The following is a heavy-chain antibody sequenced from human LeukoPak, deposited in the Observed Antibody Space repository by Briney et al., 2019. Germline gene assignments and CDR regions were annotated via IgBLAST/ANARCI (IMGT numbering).Heavy chain of an antibody. V-gene: IGHV4-39*01. D-gene: IGHD1-26*01. CDR2: IYYNGRA. CDR3: ARGVRSYVLDIFDY. CDR1: GGSISSSSYY. Sequence: SETLSLTCIVSGGSISSSSYYWGWVRQPPGKGLEWIATIYYNGRAFYNPSLKSRVTISEDTSENQFSLKLSSVTAADTAVYYCARGVRSYVLDIFDYWGQGTLVTVSS. J-gene: IGHJ4*02.